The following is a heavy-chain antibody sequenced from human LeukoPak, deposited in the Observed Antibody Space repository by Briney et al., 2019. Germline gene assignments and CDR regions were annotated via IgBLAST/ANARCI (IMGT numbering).Heavy chain of an antibody. CDR1: GGSISSSSYY. V-gene: IGHV4-39*01. Sequence: SETLSLTCTVSGGSISSSSYYWGWIRQPPGKGLEWIGSIYYSGSTYYNPSLKSRVTISVDTSKNQFSLKLSSVTAADTALYYCARRSRVAATISDYWGQGTVVTVSS. J-gene: IGHJ4*02. D-gene: IGHD1-26*01. CDR2: IYYSGST. CDR3: ARRSRVAATISDY.